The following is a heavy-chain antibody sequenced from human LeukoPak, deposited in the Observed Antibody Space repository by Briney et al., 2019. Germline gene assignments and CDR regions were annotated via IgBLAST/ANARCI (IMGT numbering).Heavy chain of an antibody. CDR1: GFTFNSYW. D-gene: IGHD3-3*01. J-gene: IGHJ5*02. Sequence: GGSLRLSCAASGFTFNSYWMVWFRQAPGKGLVWVSCINPDGSWTLHADSVKGRFTISRDYTKNTLYLQMNSLRVEDTAMYYCARYDQRPGATTSDPWSQGTLVTVSS. CDR2: INPDGSWT. CDR3: ARYDQRPGATTSDP. V-gene: IGHV3-74*01.